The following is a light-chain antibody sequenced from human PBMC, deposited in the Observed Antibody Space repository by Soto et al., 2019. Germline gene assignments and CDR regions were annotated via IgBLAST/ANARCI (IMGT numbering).Light chain of an antibody. CDR1: QSVGSY. J-gene: IGKJ1*01. CDR3: QQRRCWPRA. CDR2: DAT. Sequence: EMGLTQSPATLCLSPVERATLSCRASQSVGSYLAWFQQKPGQAPRLLIYDATNRATGIPARFNGSGSGTDFTLTISSLEPEDFAVYYCQQRRCWPRAFGQGTKVDIK. V-gene: IGKV3-11*01.